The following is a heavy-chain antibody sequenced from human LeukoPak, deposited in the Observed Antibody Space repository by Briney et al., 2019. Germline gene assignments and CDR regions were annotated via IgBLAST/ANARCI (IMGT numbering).Heavy chain of an antibody. CDR3: ARHGVYSSGINYYYYYYMDV. CDR2: ISSSSSTI. Sequence: PGGSLRLSCAASGFTFSSYEMNWVRQAPGKGLEWVSYISSSSSTIYYADSVKGRFTISRDNAKNSLYLQMNSLRAEDTAVYYCARHGVYSSGINYYYYYYMDVWGKGTTVTISS. J-gene: IGHJ6*03. D-gene: IGHD6-19*01. V-gene: IGHV3-48*03. CDR1: GFTFSSYE.